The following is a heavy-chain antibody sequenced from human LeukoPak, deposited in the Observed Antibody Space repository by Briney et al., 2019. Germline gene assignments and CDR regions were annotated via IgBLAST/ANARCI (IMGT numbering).Heavy chain of an antibody. J-gene: IGHJ5*02. Sequence: GGPLRLSCAASGFTFSIYGMHWVRQAPGKGLEWVAFIRYDGSNKYYADSVKGRFTISRDNSKTTLYVQMNSLRAEDTAVYYCAKAPYRSSWYLSWLDPWGQGTLVTVSS. CDR3: AKAPYRSSWYLSWLDP. V-gene: IGHV3-30*02. D-gene: IGHD6-13*01. CDR2: IRYDGSNK. CDR1: GFTFSIYG.